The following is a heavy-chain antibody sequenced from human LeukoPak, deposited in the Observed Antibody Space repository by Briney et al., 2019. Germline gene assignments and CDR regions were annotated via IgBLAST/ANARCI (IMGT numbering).Heavy chain of an antibody. CDR2: IWYDGSNK. D-gene: IGHD6-13*01. Sequence: GGSLRLSCAASGFTFSSYGMHWVRQAPGKGLVWVAVIWYDGSNKYYADSVKGRFTISRDNSKNTLYLQMNSLRAEDTAVYYCARDAWSSSWYFNYWGQGTLVTVSS. CDR3: ARDAWSSSWYFNY. CDR1: GFTFSSYG. J-gene: IGHJ4*02. V-gene: IGHV3-33*01.